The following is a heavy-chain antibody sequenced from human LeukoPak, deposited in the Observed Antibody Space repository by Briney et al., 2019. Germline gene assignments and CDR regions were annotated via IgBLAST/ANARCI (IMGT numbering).Heavy chain of an antibody. CDR3: ARDEGTAMVTFAFDI. Sequence: TSETLSLTRTVSGGSISSYYWSWIRQPAGKGLEWIGRIYTSGSTNYNPSLKSRVTMSVDTSKNQFSLKLSSVTAADTAVYYCARDEGTAMVTFAFDIWGQGTMVTVSS. V-gene: IGHV4-4*07. D-gene: IGHD5-18*01. CDR2: IYTSGST. CDR1: GGSISSYY. J-gene: IGHJ3*02.